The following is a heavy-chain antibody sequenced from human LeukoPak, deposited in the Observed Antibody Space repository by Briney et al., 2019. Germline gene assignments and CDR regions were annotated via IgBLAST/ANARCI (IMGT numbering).Heavy chain of an antibody. Sequence: GASVKVSCKASGYTFTSYGISWVRQAPGQGREWMGWISAYNGNTNYAQKLQGRVTMTTDTSTSTAYMELRSPRSDDTAVYYCARDTHYDYHPFDPWGQGTLVTVSS. V-gene: IGHV1-18*01. CDR1: GYTFTSYG. CDR2: ISAYNGNT. J-gene: IGHJ5*02. D-gene: IGHD3-3*01. CDR3: ARDTHYDYHPFDP.